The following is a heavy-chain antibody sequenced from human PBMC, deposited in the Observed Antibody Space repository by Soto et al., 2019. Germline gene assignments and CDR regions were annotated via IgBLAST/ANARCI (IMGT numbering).Heavy chain of an antibody. J-gene: IGHJ4*02. D-gene: IGHD6-13*01. Sequence: GGSLRLSCAASGFTFSSYSMNWVRQAPGKGLEWVSSISSSSSYIYYADSVKGRFTISRDNAKNSLYLQMNSLRAEDTAVYYCARAGGGAAAYDFDYWGQGTLVTVSS. CDR2: ISSSSSYI. CDR3: ARAGGGAAAYDFDY. CDR1: GFTFSSYS. V-gene: IGHV3-21*01.